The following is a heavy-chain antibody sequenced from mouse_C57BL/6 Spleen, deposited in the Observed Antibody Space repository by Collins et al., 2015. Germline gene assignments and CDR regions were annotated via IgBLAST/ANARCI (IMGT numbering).Heavy chain of an antibody. CDR2: IFPGSGST. Sequence: QVQLQQSGPELVKPGASVKISCKASGYTFTDYYINWVKQRPGQGLEWIGWIFPGSGSTYYNEKFKGKATLTVDKSSSTAYMLLSSLTPEDSAVYFCARSLSFRQLRPFDYWGQGTTLTVSS. CDR3: ARSLSFRQLRPFDY. J-gene: IGHJ2*01. V-gene: IGHV1-75*01. D-gene: IGHD3-2*02. CDR1: GYTFTDYY.